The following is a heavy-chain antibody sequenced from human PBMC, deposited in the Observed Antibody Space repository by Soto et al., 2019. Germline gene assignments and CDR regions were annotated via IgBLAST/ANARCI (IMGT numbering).Heavy chain of an antibody. CDR3: ARGSPLWFGEISWFDP. V-gene: IGHV1-18*01. D-gene: IGHD3-10*01. CDR1: GGTFSSYA. J-gene: IGHJ5*02. CDR2: IIANNGNT. Sequence: ASVKVSCKASGGTFSSYAISWVRQAPGQGLEWMGWIIANNGNTNYAQKLQGRVTMTTDTSTSTAYMELRSLRSDDTAVYYCARGSPLWFGEISWFDPWGQGTLVTVSS.